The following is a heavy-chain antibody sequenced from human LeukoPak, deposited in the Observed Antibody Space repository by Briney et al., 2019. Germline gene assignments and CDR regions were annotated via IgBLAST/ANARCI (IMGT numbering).Heavy chain of an antibody. Sequence: GESLKISCKGSGYSFTSYWIGWVRQMPGKGLEWMGIIYPGDSDTRYSPSFQGQATISADKSISTAYLQWSSLKASDTAMYYCARLRTSITMVRGVGHYYYGMDVWGQGTTVTVSS. CDR3: ARLRTSITMVRGVGHYYYGMDV. D-gene: IGHD3-10*01. J-gene: IGHJ6*02. V-gene: IGHV5-51*01. CDR2: IYPGDSDT. CDR1: GYSFTSYW.